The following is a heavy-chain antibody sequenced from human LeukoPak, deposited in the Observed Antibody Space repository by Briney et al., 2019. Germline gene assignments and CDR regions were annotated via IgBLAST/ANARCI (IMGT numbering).Heavy chain of an antibody. J-gene: IGHJ3*02. Sequence: ASVKVSCKASGYTFTSYYMHWVRQAPGQGLEWMGIINPSGGSTSYAQKFQGRVTMTRGTSTSTVYMELSSLRSEDTAVYYCARVTAATGDAFDIWGQGTMVTVSS. CDR1: GYTFTSYY. V-gene: IGHV1-46*01. CDR2: INPSGGST. CDR3: ARVTAATGDAFDI. D-gene: IGHD2-15*01.